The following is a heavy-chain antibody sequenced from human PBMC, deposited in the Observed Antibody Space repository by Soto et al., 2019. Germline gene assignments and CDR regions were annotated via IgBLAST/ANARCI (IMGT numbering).Heavy chain of an antibody. CDR3: ATNNRASYHFDY. Sequence: SVKVSCKAFGGTFSSYAISWVRQAPGQGLEWMGGIIPLFGTTNYAPKFQGRVAITADERARTAYMDLSSLKSEDTAVHYCATNNRASYHFDYWGQGTLVTVSS. CDR2: IIPLFGTT. V-gene: IGHV1-69*13. J-gene: IGHJ4*02. CDR1: GGTFSSYA. D-gene: IGHD3-16*02.